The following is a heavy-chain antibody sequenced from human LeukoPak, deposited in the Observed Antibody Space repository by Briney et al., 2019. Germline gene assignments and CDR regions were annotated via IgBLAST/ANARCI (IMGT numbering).Heavy chain of an antibody. J-gene: IGHJ3*02. CDR3: ARRGSGYRDAFDI. CDR2: ISAGGAT. Sequence: PSETLSLTCTVSNGSINSGTFYWSWIRQSAGKGLEWIGRISAGGATNYNPSLETRFTMSVDTSKNQFSLKLSSVTAADTAVYYCARRGSGYRDAFDIWGRGTMLTVSS. D-gene: IGHD3-3*01. V-gene: IGHV4-61*02. CDR1: NGSINSGTFY.